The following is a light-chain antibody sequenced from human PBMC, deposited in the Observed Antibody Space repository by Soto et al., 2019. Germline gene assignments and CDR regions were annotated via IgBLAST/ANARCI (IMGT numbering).Light chain of an antibody. J-gene: IGLJ1*01. CDR1: SSEVGGYNY. Sequence: QSVLTQPASVSGSPGQSIAISCTGTSSEVGGYNYVSWYQLHPDKAPKLIIYDVSNRPSGVSNRFSGSKSGNTASLTISGLQPEDEADYYCSSYTSSITRVFGSGAKVTVL. CDR3: SSYTSSITRV. V-gene: IGLV2-14*01. CDR2: DVS.